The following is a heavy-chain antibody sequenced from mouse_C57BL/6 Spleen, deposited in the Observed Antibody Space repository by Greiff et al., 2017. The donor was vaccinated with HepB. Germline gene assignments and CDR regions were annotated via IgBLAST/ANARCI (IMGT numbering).Heavy chain of an antibody. V-gene: IGHV1-55*01. Sequence: QVQLQQPGAELVKPGASVKMSCKASGFTFNSYWINWVKQRNGQGLEWIGYIYPGSGSTNYNEKFKSKATMTVDTSSNTAYMQLSSLTSEDAAVYYCASQNGGYLAYWGQGTLVTVSA. CDR3: ASQNGGYLAY. CDR1: GFTFNSYW. J-gene: IGHJ3*01. D-gene: IGHD2-14*01. CDR2: IYPGSGST.